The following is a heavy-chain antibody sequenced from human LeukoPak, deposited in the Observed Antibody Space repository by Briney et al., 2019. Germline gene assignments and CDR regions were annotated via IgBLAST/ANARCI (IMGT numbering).Heavy chain of an antibody. D-gene: IGHD2-2*01. CDR2: IRYDGSNK. CDR3: AKDSYCSSTSCYVDY. Sequence: GGSLRLSCAASGFTFSSYGMHWVRQAPGKGLEWVAFIRYDGSNKYYADSVKGRFTISSDNSKNTLYLQMNSLRAEDTAVYYCAKDSYCSSTSCYVDYWGQGTLVTVSS. CDR1: GFTFSSYG. V-gene: IGHV3-30*02. J-gene: IGHJ4*02.